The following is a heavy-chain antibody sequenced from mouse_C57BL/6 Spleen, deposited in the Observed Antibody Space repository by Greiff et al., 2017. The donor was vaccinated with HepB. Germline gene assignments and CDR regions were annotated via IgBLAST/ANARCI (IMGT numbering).Heavy chain of an antibody. CDR2: INPYNGGT. V-gene: IGHV1-19*01. Sequence: VQLQQSGPVLVKPGASVKMSCKASGYTFTDYYMNWVKQSHGKSLEWIGVINPYNGGTSYNQKFKGKATLTVDKSSSTAYMELNSLTSEDSAVYYCARSIYSFAYWGQGTLVTVSA. J-gene: IGHJ3*01. D-gene: IGHD2-1*01. CDR1: GYTFTDYY. CDR3: ARSIYSFAY.